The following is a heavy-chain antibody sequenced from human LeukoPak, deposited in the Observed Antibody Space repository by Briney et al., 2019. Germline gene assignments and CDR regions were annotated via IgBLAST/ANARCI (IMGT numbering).Heavy chain of an antibody. D-gene: IGHD2-21*02. CDR1: GGSISSSSYY. Sequence: SETLSLTCTVSGGSISSSSYYWGWIRQPPGKGLEWIGSIYYSGSTYYNPSLKSRVTISVDTSKNQFSLKLSSVTAADTAVYYCARRGLVVVTAIDYWGQGTLVTVSS. CDR2: IYYSGST. CDR3: ARRGLVVVTAIDY. V-gene: IGHV4-39*07. J-gene: IGHJ4*02.